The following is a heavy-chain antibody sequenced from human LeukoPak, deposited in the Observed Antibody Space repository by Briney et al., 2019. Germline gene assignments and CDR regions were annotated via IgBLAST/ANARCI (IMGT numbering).Heavy chain of an antibody. CDR1: EFTFSSYA. V-gene: IGHV3-30*09. CDR2: ISYDGSNK. CDR3: ARAQGRYFDWAYFDY. J-gene: IGHJ4*02. Sequence: GGSLRLSCAASEFTFSSYAMYWVRQAPGKGLEWVAVISYDGSNKYYADSVKGRFAISRDNSKNTLYLQMNSLRAEDTAVYYCARAQGRYFDWAYFDYWGQGTLVTVSS. D-gene: IGHD3-9*01.